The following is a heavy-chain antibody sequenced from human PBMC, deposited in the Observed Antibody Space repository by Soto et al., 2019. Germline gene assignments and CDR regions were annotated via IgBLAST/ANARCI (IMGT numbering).Heavy chain of an antibody. D-gene: IGHD2-15*01. J-gene: IGHJ5*02. CDR1: GYTFTGYY. Sequence: ASVKVSCKASGYTFTGYYMHWVRQAPGQGLEWMGWINPNSGGTNYAQKFQGRVTMTRDTSISTAYMELSRLRSDDTAVYYCARGRRYCSGGSCLISWFDPWGQGTLVTVSS. CDR2: INPNSGGT. CDR3: ARGRRYCSGGSCLISWFDP. V-gene: IGHV1-2*02.